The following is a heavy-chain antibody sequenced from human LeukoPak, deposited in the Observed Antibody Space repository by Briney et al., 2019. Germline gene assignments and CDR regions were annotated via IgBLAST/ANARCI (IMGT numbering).Heavy chain of an antibody. J-gene: IGHJ5*02. CDR3: ARGFYPRIAAAGSWFDP. CDR1: GGSFSGYY. D-gene: IGHD6-13*01. Sequence: SETLSLTCAVYGGSFSGYYWSWIRQPPGKGLEWIGEINHSGSTNYNPSLKSRVTISVDTSKNQFSLKLSSVTAADTAVYYCARGFYPRIAAAGSWFDPWGQGTLVTVSS. V-gene: IGHV4-34*01. CDR2: INHSGST.